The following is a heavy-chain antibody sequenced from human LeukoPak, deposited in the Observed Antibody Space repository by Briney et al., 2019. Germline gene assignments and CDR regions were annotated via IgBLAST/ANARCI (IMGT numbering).Heavy chain of an antibody. D-gene: IGHD2-15*01. CDR2: IIPIFGTA. CDR1: GGTFSSYA. V-gene: IGHV1-69*13. J-gene: IGHJ4*02. Sequence: ASVKVSCKASGGTFSSYAISWVRQAPGQGLEWMGGIIPIFGTANYAQKFQGRVTITADESTSTAYMELSSLRSEDTAVYYCAIGLGYCSGGSCYSWGQGTLVTVSS. CDR3: AIGLGYCSGGSCYS.